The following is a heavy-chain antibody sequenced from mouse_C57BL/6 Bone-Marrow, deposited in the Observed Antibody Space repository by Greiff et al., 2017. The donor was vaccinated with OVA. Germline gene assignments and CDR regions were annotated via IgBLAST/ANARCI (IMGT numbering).Heavy chain of an antibody. Sequence: VKLMESGPGLVAPSQSLSITCTVSGFSLTSYGVDWVRQSPGKGLEWLGVIWGVGSTNYNSALKSRLSISKDNSKSQVFLKMNSLQTDDTAMYYCASYYYSNPFAYWGQGTRVTVSA. V-gene: IGHV2-6*01. CDR2: IWGVGST. CDR3: ASYYYSNPFAY. D-gene: IGHD2-5*01. J-gene: IGHJ3*01. CDR1: GFSLTSYG.